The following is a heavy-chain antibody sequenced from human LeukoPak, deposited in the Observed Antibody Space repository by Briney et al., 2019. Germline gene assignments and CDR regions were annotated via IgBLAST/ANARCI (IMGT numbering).Heavy chain of an antibody. CDR1: GFTFSSYW. V-gene: IGHV3-7*05. Sequence: GGSLRLSCAASGFTFSSYWMSWVRQAPGKGLEWVANIMQDGSEKYYVDSVKGGFTISRHTPNNSLYLQINTLRPHDTAVYYCARDQRYCSSSSCPWEPFDYWGQGTLVTVSS. CDR3: ARDQRYCSSSSCPWEPFDY. CDR2: IMQDGSEK. J-gene: IGHJ4*02. D-gene: IGHD2-2*01.